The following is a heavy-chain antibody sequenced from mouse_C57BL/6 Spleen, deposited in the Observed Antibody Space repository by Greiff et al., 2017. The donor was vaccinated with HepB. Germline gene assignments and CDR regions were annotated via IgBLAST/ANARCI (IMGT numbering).Heavy chain of an antibody. J-gene: IGHJ3*01. CDR1: GFTFSSYA. V-gene: IGHV5-4*03. CDR2: ISDGGSYT. D-gene: IGHD1-1*01. Sequence: EVKLVESGGGLVKPGGSLKLSCAASGFTFSSYAMSWVRQTPEKRLEWVATISDGGSYTYYPDNVKGRFTISRDNAKNNLYLQMSHLKSEDTAMYYCARGGWYYGSSSWFAYWGQGTLVTVSA. CDR3: ARGGWYYGSSSWFAY.